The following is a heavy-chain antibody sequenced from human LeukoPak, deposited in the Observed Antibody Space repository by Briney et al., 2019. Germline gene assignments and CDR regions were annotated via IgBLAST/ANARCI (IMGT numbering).Heavy chain of an antibody. J-gene: IGHJ6*03. CDR3: ARETSQKGAHYMDV. Sequence: SETLSLTCTVSGDSISSSSSYWGWIRQPPGKGLEWIGSIYYSGNTYYNTSLKGRVTISVDTSKNQFSLKLSSVTAADTAVYYCARETSQKGAHYMDVWGKGTTVTISS. CDR2: IYYSGNT. CDR1: GDSISSSSSY. D-gene: IGHD3-16*01. V-gene: IGHV4-39*07.